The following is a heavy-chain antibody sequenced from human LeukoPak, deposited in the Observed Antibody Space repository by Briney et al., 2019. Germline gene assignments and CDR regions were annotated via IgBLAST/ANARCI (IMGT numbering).Heavy chain of an antibody. D-gene: IGHD6-19*01. CDR1: GFTSSSYS. CDR3: AREGEQWLINGYFDY. Sequence: GGSLRLSCAASGFTSSSYSMNWVRQAPGKGLEWVSSISSSSSYIYYADSVKGRFTISRDNAKNSLYLQMDSLRAEDTAVYYCAREGEQWLINGYFDYWGQGTLVTVSS. CDR2: ISSSSSYI. V-gene: IGHV3-21*01. J-gene: IGHJ4*02.